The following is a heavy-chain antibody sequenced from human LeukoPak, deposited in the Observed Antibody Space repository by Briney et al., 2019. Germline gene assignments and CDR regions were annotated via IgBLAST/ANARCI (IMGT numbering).Heavy chain of an antibody. CDR3: LRGSLVAVVGATPDF. V-gene: IGHV4-34*01. Sequence: SETLSLTCAVYGGSFSGYYWSWIHQPPGKGLEWIGEINHRGVTNYNPSLKSRVTISGDTSKNQFSLRLNSVTAGDTALYYCLRGSLVAVVGATPDFWGQGTLVTVSS. J-gene: IGHJ4*02. CDR2: INHRGVT. CDR1: GGSFSGYY. D-gene: IGHD2-15*01.